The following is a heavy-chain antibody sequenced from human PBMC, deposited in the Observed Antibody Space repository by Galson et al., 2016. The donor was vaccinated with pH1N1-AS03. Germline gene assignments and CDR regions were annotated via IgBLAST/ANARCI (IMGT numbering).Heavy chain of an antibody. CDR3: ARSPRLISVAGTFPSRVDF. J-gene: IGHJ4*02. CDR2: IYPAVST. V-gene: IGHV4-38-2*02. CDR1: GYSITTGHY. Sequence: GTLSLTCSVSGYSITTGHYWGWIRQPPGRGLEWIGSIYPAVSTDHNPSLKSRVALSVDTSKNQFSLTLSSVTAADTALYYCARSPRLISVAGTFPSRVDFWGPGILVTVSS. D-gene: IGHD6-19*01.